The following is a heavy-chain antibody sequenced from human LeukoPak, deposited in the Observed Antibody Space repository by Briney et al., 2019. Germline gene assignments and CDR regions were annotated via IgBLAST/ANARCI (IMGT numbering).Heavy chain of an antibody. Sequence: ASVKVSCKASGYTFTSYGISWVRQAPGQGLEWMGWISAYNGNTNYAQKFQGRVTMTRDMSTSTVYMELSSLRSEDTAVYYCARDNTRHYYGSGSYYNFFDYWGQGTLVTVSS. J-gene: IGHJ4*02. V-gene: IGHV1-18*01. CDR3: ARDNTRHYYGSGSYYNFFDY. CDR2: ISAYNGNT. CDR1: GYTFTSYG. D-gene: IGHD3-10*01.